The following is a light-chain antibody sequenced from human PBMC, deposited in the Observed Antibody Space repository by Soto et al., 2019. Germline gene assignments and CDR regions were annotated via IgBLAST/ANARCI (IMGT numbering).Light chain of an antibody. Sequence: QSALTQPPSASGSPGQSVTISCTGTSSDVGGYNYVSWYQQHPGKAPKLMIYEVSNRPSGVPDRFSGSKSGNTDSLTVSGLQAEDEADYYCSSYAGSNNYVFGTGTKLTVL. CDR3: SSYAGSNNYV. J-gene: IGLJ1*01. CDR2: EVS. CDR1: SSDVGGYNY. V-gene: IGLV2-8*01.